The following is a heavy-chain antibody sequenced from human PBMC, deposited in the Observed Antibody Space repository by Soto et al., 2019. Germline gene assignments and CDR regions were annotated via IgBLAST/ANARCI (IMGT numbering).Heavy chain of an antibody. Sequence: ASVKVSCKASGYTFTSYGISWVRQAPGQGLEWMGWISAYNGNTNYAQKLQGRVTMTTDTSTSTAYMELRSLRSDDTAVYYCARGYSSSSRYYYYYGMDGWGQGTTVTVSS. CDR3: ARGYSSSSRYYYYYGMDG. J-gene: IGHJ6*02. CDR1: GYTFTSYG. V-gene: IGHV1-18*04. CDR2: ISAYNGNT. D-gene: IGHD6-6*01.